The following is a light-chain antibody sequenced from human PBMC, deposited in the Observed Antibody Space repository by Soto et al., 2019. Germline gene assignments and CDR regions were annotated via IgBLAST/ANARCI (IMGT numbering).Light chain of an antibody. V-gene: IGKV3-15*01. J-gene: IGKJ1*01. CDR2: DAS. CDR1: QSVSSY. CDR3: QQYDNWPPWT. Sequence: EIVMTQSPATLSVSPGERATLSYRASQSVSSYLAWYQQKPGRAPRLLIYDASTRATGIPARFSGSGSGTEFTLTISSLQSEDFAVYYCQQYDNWPPWTFGQGTKVEIK.